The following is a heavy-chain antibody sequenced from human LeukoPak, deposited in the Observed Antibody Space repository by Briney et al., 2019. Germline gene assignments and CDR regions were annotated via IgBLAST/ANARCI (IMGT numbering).Heavy chain of an antibody. CDR3: ARVKIKGGITIFKEYHYMEV. CDR2: TYYSVST. Sequence: SETLSLTCTVSGDTIRRYYWSWIRQPPGKGLDGMGYTYYSVSTKYTPSLKSRVTISVDTSKNQFSLKLSSLTAADTAVYYCARVKIKGGITIFKEYHYMEVWPKDTTLTVSS. D-gene: IGHD3-3*01. CDR1: GDTIRRYY. J-gene: IGHJ6*03. V-gene: IGHV4-59*01.